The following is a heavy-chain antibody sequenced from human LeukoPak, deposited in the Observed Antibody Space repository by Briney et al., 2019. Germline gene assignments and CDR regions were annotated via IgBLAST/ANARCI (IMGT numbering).Heavy chain of an antibody. CDR1: GYTFTGYY. D-gene: IGHD2-2*01. Sequence: ASVKVSCKASGYTFTGYYMHWVRQAPGQGLEWMGWINPNSGGTNYAQKFQGRVTMTRDTSISTVYMELSRLRSDDTAVYYCARGSDIVVVPAAAHYYYYYGMDVWGQGTTVTVSS. V-gene: IGHV1-2*02. CDR2: INPNSGGT. CDR3: ARGSDIVVVPAAAHYYYYYGMDV. J-gene: IGHJ6*02.